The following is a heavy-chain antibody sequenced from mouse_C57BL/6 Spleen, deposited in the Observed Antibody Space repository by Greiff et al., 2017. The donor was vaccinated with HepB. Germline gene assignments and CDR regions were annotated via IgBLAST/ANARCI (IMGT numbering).Heavy chain of an antibody. CDR3: ARWATVVA. CDR2: IDPSDSYT. Sequence: QVQLQQPGAELVKPGASVKLSCKASGYTFTSYWMQWVKQRPGQGLEWIGEIDPSDSYTNYNQKFKGKATLTVDTSSSTAYMQRSSRTSEDSAVSYCARWATVVAWGQGTTLTVSS. V-gene: IGHV1-50*01. CDR1: GYTFTSYW. D-gene: IGHD1-1*01. J-gene: IGHJ2*01.